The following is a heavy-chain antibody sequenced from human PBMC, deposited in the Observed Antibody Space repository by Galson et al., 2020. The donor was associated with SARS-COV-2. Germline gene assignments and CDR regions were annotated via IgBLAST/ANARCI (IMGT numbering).Heavy chain of an antibody. D-gene: IGHD6-19*01. J-gene: IGHJ4*02. V-gene: IGHV3-9*01. Sequence: PGGSLRLSCVASGFTFDDYGMHWVRQVPGKGLEWVSGIRWNSGSLGYADSGRGRFTISRDNAKKSTYLQMKSLRTEDTALYYCAKGYGSGWWDYLDSWGQGILVTVSS. CDR3: AKGYGSGWWDYLDS. CDR2: IRWNSGSL. CDR1: GFTFDDYG.